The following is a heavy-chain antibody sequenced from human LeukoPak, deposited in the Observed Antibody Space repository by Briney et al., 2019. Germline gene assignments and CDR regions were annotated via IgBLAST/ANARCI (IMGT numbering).Heavy chain of an antibody. Sequence: SETLSLTCSVSGGSISSSSYYWGWIRQPPGKGLEWIGRIYTSGSTNYKSSLKSRVTMSVDTSKNQFSLKLSSVTAADTAVYYCAREGYSSGWYYFDYWGQGTLVTVSS. CDR1: GGSISSSSYY. V-gene: IGHV4-39*07. J-gene: IGHJ4*02. CDR3: AREGYSSGWYYFDY. CDR2: IYTSGST. D-gene: IGHD6-19*01.